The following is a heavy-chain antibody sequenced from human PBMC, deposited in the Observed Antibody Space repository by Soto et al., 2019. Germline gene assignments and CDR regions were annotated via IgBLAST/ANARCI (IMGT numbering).Heavy chain of an antibody. CDR2: IYHSGST. D-gene: IGHD3-16*01. CDR1: GGSISSGGYS. J-gene: IGHJ4*02. V-gene: IGHV4-30-2*01. CDR3: ARIRWGRVHTHKATNFDY. Sequence: LSLTCAVSGGSISSGGYSWSWIRQPPVKGLEWIGYIYHSGSTYYNPSLKSRVTISVDRSNHQFSLKLSSVTAADTAVYYCARIRWGRVHTHKATNFDYWAQGTLVTVSS.